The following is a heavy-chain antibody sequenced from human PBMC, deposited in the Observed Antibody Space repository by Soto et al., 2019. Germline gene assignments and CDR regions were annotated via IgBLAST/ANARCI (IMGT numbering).Heavy chain of an antibody. CDR3: DSRIRGVGGYFDY. J-gene: IGHJ4*02. V-gene: IGHV3-11*01. CDR1: GFSFSDYY. Sequence: QVQLVESGGGLVKPGGSLRLACAASGFSFSDYYMSWIRQAPGKGLEWVSYISSSGSTTYHADSVKGRFTISRDNAKNSLYLQMNSLRAEDTAVYYCDSRIRGVGGYFDYWGQGTLVTVSS. CDR2: ISSSGSTT. D-gene: IGHD3-10*01.